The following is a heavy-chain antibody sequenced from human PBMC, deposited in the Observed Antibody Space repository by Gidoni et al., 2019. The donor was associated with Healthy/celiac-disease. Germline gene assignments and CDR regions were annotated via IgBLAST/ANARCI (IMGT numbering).Heavy chain of an antibody. J-gene: IGHJ4*02. V-gene: IGHV3-49*03. Sequence: PGRSLRLSCTASGFTFGDYAMSWFRQAPGKGLEWVGFIRSKAYGGTTEYAASVKGRFTISRDDSKSIAYLQMNSLKTEDTAVYYWTSGFSDGSYPDDYWGQGTLVTVSS. D-gene: IGHD1-26*01. CDR3: TSGFSDGSYPDDY. CDR1: GFTFGDYA. CDR2: IRSKAYGGTT.